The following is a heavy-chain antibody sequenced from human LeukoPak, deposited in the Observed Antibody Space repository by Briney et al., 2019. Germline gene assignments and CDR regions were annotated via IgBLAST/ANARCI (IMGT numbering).Heavy chain of an antibody. CDR2: MHYSGST. J-gene: IGHJ3*01. D-gene: IGHD3-3*01. Sequence: SETLSLTCTVSGGSISDYYWSWIRQSPGKGLEGIGHMHYSGSTNYNSSLESRVTISMDTSKRQISLKLSSVTAADTAVYYCARDSPFEWAVFGDSFDVWGQGTVVAVSS. V-gene: IGHV4-59*01. CDR1: GGSISDYY. CDR3: ARDSPFEWAVFGDSFDV.